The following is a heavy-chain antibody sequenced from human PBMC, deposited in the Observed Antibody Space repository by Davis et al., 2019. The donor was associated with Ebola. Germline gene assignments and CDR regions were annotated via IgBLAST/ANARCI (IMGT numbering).Heavy chain of an antibody. V-gene: IGHV3-11*04. J-gene: IGHJ4*02. CDR3: AKVLIVLMVYAPLDY. Sequence: GGSLRLSCTASGFAFSDYYMRWIRQAPGKGLEWVSYISSSGGTIHYADSVKGRFTISRDNAKNSLYLQMNSLRAEDTAVYYCAKVLIVLMVYAPLDYWGQGTLVTVSS. CDR2: ISSSGGTI. CDR1: GFAFSDYY. D-gene: IGHD2-8*01.